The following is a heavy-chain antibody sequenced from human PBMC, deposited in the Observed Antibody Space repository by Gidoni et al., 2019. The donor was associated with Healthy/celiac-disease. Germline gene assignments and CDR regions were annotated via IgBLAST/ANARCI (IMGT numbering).Heavy chain of an antibody. J-gene: IGHJ6*02. CDR2: IIPIFGTA. Sequence: QVQLVQSGAEVKKPGSSVKVSCKASGGTFSSYAISWVRQAPGQGLEWMGGIIPIFGTANYAQKFQGRVTITADKSTSTAYMELSSLRSEDTAVYYCARDEGTGTTSGIYYYYGMDVWGQGTTVTVSS. V-gene: IGHV1-69*06. D-gene: IGHD1-1*01. CDR1: GGTFSSYA. CDR3: ARDEGTGTTSGIYYYYGMDV.